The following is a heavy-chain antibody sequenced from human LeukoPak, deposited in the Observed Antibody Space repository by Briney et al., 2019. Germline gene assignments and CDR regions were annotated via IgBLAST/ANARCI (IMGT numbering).Heavy chain of an antibody. J-gene: IGHJ4*02. Sequence: PSETLSLTCTVSGGSISSSSYYWGWIRQPPGKGLEWIGSIYYSGSTYYNPSLKSRVTISVDTSKNQFSLKLSSVTAADTAVYYCASYQRLGEFDYWGQGTLVTVSS. CDR3: ASYQRLGEFDY. CDR2: IYYSGST. CDR1: GGSISSSSYY. V-gene: IGHV4-39*01. D-gene: IGHD3-16*01.